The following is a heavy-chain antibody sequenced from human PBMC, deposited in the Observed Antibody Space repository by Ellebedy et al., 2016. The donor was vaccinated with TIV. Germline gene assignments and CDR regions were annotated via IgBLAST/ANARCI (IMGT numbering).Heavy chain of an antibody. Sequence: GESLKISCKGSGYSFTSYWIGWVRQMPGKGLEWMGIIYPGDSDTRYSPSFQGQVTISADKSISTAYLQWSSLKASDTAMYYCARFDSPFYDFWRGYFDYWGQGTLVTVSS. CDR2: IYPGDSDT. V-gene: IGHV5-51*01. J-gene: IGHJ4*02. D-gene: IGHD3-3*01. CDR1: GYSFTSYW. CDR3: ARFDSPFYDFWRGYFDY.